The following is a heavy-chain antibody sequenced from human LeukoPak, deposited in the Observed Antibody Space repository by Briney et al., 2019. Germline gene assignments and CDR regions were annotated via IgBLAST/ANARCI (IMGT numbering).Heavy chain of an antibody. V-gene: IGHV1-2*02. CDR1: GYSFSSYG. D-gene: IGHD4-11*01. Sequence: ASVKVSCKASGYSFSSYGIIWVRQAPGQGLEWMGWINPNSGGTNYAQKFQGRVTMTRDTSISTAYMELSRLTSDDTAVYYCARDAIVRDYSNSDYWGQGTLVTVSS. J-gene: IGHJ4*02. CDR2: INPNSGGT. CDR3: ARDAIVRDYSNSDY.